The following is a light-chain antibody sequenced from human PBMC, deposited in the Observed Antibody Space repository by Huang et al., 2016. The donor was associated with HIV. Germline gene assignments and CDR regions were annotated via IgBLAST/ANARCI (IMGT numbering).Light chain of an antibody. Sequence: DIQVTQSPSSLTASVGDRVTITCQASQDIGSNLNWYQQKSGKSPKFLIYDASNLERGVPSRVSGRGSGTHFTLTITNLQPEDFATYYCQQYDDVSISFGGGTKVDI. CDR1: QDIGSN. CDR3: QQYDDVSIS. V-gene: IGKV1-33*01. CDR2: DAS. J-gene: IGKJ4*01.